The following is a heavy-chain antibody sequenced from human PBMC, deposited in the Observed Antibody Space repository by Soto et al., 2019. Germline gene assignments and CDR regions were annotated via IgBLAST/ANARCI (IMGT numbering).Heavy chain of an antibody. CDR1: GGSISSGGYS. Sequence: TLSLTCAVSGGSISSGGYSWSWIRQPPGKGLEWIGYIYHSGSTYYNPSLKSRVTISVDRSKNQFSLKLSSVTAADTAVYYCARAGVLWFGELLPFDPWGQGTLVTVSS. CDR3: ARAGVLWFGELLPFDP. J-gene: IGHJ5*02. CDR2: IYHSGST. D-gene: IGHD3-10*01. V-gene: IGHV4-30-2*01.